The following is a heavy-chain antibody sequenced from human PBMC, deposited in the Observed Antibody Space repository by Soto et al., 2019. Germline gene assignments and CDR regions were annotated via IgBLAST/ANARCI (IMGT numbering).Heavy chain of an antibody. V-gene: IGHV3-33*01. CDR3: ARDRRGYYDILTGYNYGMDV. CDR2: IWYDGSNK. CDR1: GFTFSSYG. D-gene: IGHD3-9*01. Sequence: GGSLRLSCAASGFTFSSYGMHWVRQAPGKGLEWVAVIWYDGSNKYYADSVKGRVTISRDNSKNTLDLQMNSLRAEDTAVYYCARDRRGYYDILTGYNYGMDVWGQGTTVTVSS. J-gene: IGHJ6*02.